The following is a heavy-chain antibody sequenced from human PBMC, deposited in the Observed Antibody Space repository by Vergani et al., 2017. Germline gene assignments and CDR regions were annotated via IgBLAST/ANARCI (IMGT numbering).Heavy chain of an antibody. D-gene: IGHD3-10*01. CDR2: IDWDDDK. CDR1: GFSLSTSGMC. CDR3: ARDSAEHPSEFGVVIDAFDV. Sequence: QVTLRESGPALVKPPQTLTMSCTFSGFSLSTSGMCVSWLRQPPGKALEWLALIDWDDDKYYRTSLKTRLTISKETSKKQVVRTMTNMDPGDTATYYCARDSAEHPSEFGVVIDAFDVWGQGTMVTVSS. J-gene: IGHJ3*01. V-gene: IGHV2-70*01.